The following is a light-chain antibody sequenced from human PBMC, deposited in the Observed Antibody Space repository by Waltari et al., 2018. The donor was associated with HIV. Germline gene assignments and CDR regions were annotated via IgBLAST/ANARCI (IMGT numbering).Light chain of an antibody. CDR3: QQYGSSPRT. Sequence: ETVLTQSPGTLSLSPGERATLSCRASQSVSSSYLAWYQQKPGQAPRLLIYGASSRATGIPDRFSGSGSGTDFTLTISRLEPEDFAVYYCQQYGSSPRTFDQGP. J-gene: IGKJ1*01. CDR1: QSVSSSY. CDR2: GAS. V-gene: IGKV3-20*01.